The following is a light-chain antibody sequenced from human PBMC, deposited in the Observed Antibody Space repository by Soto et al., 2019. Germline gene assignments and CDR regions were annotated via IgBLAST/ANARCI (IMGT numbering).Light chain of an antibody. CDR2: GTS. Sequence: EVVMTQSPATLSVSPGERATLSCRASQGVSSNLAWYQQKPGQAPRLLIYGTSTRATGIPARFSGSGSGTEFTLPISSLQSEDFAVYYCQHYNNWPRTFGQGTKVEI. J-gene: IGKJ1*01. CDR1: QGVSSN. V-gene: IGKV3-15*01. CDR3: QHYNNWPRT.